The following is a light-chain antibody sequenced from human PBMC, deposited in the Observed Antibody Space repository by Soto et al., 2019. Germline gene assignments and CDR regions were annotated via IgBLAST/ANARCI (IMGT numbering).Light chain of an antibody. J-gene: IGKJ5*01. CDR3: QQYDSSPRIT. CDR1: QSVGSNY. Sequence: EIVLTQSPGTLSLSPGERATLSCRASQSVGSNYLGWYQQKPGQAPRLLIYDVSIRATDIPDRFSGSGSGTDFTLTISRLEPEDFAVYYCQQYDSSPRITFGQGTRLDIK. V-gene: IGKV3-20*01. CDR2: DVS.